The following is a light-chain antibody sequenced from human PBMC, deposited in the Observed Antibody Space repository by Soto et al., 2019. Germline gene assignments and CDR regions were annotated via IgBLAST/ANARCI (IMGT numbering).Light chain of an antibody. CDR1: QSVSGSS. CDR3: QQHGSGPWT. CDR2: DAS. Sequence: ETVLTQSPGTLSLSPGERATLSCRASQSVSGSSLAWYQQRLGQAPRLLIYDASSRATGIPDRFSGSGSGTDFTLTISRLEPEDFAVYYCQQHGSGPWTFGQGTKVEVK. V-gene: IGKV3-20*01. J-gene: IGKJ1*01.